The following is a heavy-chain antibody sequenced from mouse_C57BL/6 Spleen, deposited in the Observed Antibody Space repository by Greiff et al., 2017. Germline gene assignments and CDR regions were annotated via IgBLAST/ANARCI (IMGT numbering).Heavy chain of an antibody. D-gene: IGHD2-3*01. CDR2: IYPGSGST. CDR3: AIHDGYYVGVMDY. CDR1: GYTFTSYW. Sequence: VQLQQPGAELVKPGASVKMSCKASGYTFTSYWITWVKQRPGQGLEWIGDIYPGSGSTNYNEKFKNKATLTVDTSSSTAYMQLSSLTSEDSAVYYCAIHDGYYVGVMDYWGQGTSVTGSS. V-gene: IGHV1-55*01. J-gene: IGHJ4*01.